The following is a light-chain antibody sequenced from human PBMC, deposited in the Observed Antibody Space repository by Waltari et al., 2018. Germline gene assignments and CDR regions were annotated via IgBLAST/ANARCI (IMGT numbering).Light chain of an antibody. Sequence: YVLTQPPSVSVDPGKTARLTCGGDNIGSKSVNWYQQKPGQAPVLVMFYDSDRPSEIPERFSGSNTGNTATLTISWVEAGDEADYHCQVWDDVTDSGVFGGGTKLTVL. CDR3: QVWDDVTDSGV. CDR1: NIGSKS. CDR2: YDS. V-gene: IGLV3-21*04. J-gene: IGLJ3*02.